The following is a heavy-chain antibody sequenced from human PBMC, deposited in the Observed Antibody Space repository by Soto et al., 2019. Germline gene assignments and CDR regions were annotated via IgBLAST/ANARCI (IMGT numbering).Heavy chain of an antibody. D-gene: IGHD3-3*01. J-gene: IGHJ4*02. CDR2: ISGSGGST. Sequence: GGSLRLSCAASGFTFSSYAMSWVRQAPGKGLEWVSAISGSGGSTYYADSVKGRFTISRDNSKNTLYLQMNSLRAEDTAVYYCAKDRTYYDFWSGYYRIHYFDYWGQGTLVTVS. CDR1: GFTFSSYA. CDR3: AKDRTYYDFWSGYYRIHYFDY. V-gene: IGHV3-23*01.